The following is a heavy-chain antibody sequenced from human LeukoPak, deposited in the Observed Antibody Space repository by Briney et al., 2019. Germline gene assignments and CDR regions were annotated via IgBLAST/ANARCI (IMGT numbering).Heavy chain of an antibody. V-gene: IGHV4-4*09. CDR1: GGSISSYY. CDR3: ARSHYYDSSGYYV. CDR2: IYTSGST. D-gene: IGHD3-22*01. Sequence: SETLSLTCTVSGGSISSYYWSWIRQPPGKGLEWIGYIYTSGSTNYNPSLKSRVTISVDMSKNQFSLKLSSVTAADTAVYYCARSHYYDSSGYYVWGQGTLVTVSS. J-gene: IGHJ4*02.